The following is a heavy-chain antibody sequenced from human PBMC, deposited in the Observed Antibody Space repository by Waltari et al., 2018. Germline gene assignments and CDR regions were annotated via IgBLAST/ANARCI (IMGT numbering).Heavy chain of an antibody. J-gene: IGHJ4*02. D-gene: IGHD2-15*01. V-gene: IGHV1-2*06. CDR1: GYTFTGYY. Sequence: QVQLVQSGAEVKKPGASVKVSCKASGYTFTGYYMHWVRQAPGQGLEWMVRINPNIGGTNYAQKFQGRVTRTRDTSISTAYMELSRLRSDDTAVYYCARWGDGYCSGGSCLAFDYWGQGTLVTVSS. CDR3: ARWGDGYCSGGSCLAFDY. CDR2: INPNIGGT.